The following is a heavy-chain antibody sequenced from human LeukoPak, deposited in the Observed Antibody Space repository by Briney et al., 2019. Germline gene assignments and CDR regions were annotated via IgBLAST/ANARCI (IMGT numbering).Heavy chain of an antibody. CDR2: INPNSGGT. CDR1: GYTFTGYY. V-gene: IGHV1-2*02. CDR3: ARENVYSSSSGSNWFDP. Sequence: ASVKVSCKPSGYTFTGYYMHWVRQAPGQGLEWMGWINPNSGGTNYAQKFQGRVTMTRDTSISTAYMELSRLRSDDTAVYYCARENVYSSSSGSNWFDPWGQGTLVTVSS. J-gene: IGHJ5*02. D-gene: IGHD6-6*01.